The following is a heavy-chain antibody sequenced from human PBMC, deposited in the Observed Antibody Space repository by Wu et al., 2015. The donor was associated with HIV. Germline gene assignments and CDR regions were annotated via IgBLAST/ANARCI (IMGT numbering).Heavy chain of an antibody. J-gene: IGHJ2*01. Sequence: QVQLVQSEIEVKKPGASVKVSCKASGYSFTAYYLHWVRQAPGQRLEWMGWINPNSGGTNYAEKFQVRVSMTMEMSISTAYMELSSLRSEDTAVYYCATTLPSRAYGDGWYFDLWGRGTWSLSPQ. CDR2: INPNSGGT. V-gene: IGHV1-2*02. D-gene: IGHD4-17*01. CDR1: GYSFTAYY. CDR3: ATTLPSRAYGDGWYFDL.